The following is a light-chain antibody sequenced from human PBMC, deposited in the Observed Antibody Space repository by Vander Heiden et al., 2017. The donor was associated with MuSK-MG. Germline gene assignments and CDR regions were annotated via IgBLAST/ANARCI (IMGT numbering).Light chain of an antibody. Sequence: AIQLTQAPSSLSASVGDGVTITCRTSQGIGSSLAWYQQEPGKPPKLLIYDASSLESGVPSRFSGSGSGTDFTLTISSLQPEDFATYYCQQFTTYPQTFGPGTKVDVK. V-gene: IGKV1-13*02. CDR2: DAS. CDR1: QGIGSS. CDR3: QQFTTYPQT. J-gene: IGKJ3*01.